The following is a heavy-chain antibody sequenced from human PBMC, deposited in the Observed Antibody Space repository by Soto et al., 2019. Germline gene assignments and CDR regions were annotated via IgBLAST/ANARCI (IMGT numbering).Heavy chain of an antibody. V-gene: IGHV4-30-4*01. CDR3: ARWSGYRNWFDP. D-gene: IGHD3-3*01. CDR2: IYYSGST. CDR1: GGSISSGDYY. J-gene: IGHJ5*02. Sequence: SETLSLTCTVSGGSISSGDYYWCWIRQPPGKGLEWIGYIYYSGSTYYNPSLKSRVTISVDTSKNQFSLKLSSVTAADTAVYYCARWSGYRNWFDPWGQGTLVTVSS.